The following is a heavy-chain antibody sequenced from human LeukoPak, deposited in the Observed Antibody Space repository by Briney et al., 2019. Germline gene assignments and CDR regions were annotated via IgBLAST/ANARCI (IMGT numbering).Heavy chain of an antibody. CDR3: ARGGYSYGWLFDY. Sequence: SETLSPTCTVSGGSISSGGYYWSWIRQHPGKGLEWIGYIYYSGSTYYNPSLKSRVTISVDTSKNQFSLKLSSVTAADTAVYYCARGGYSYGWLFDYWGQGTLVTVSS. J-gene: IGHJ4*02. D-gene: IGHD5-18*01. CDR2: IYYSGST. V-gene: IGHV4-31*03. CDR1: GGSISSGGYY.